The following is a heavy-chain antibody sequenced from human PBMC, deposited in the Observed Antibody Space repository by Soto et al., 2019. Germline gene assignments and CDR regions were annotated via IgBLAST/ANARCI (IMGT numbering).Heavy chain of an antibody. CDR1: GYSFDNSG. D-gene: IGHD1-1*01. J-gene: IGHJ5*01. CDR2: ISVFNGYA. V-gene: IGHV1-18*01. Sequence: ASVKVSCKTSGYSFDNSGIRWVRQAPGQGLEWMGWISVFNGYAHYAQKFQGRVIMTADTLTSTAYMELRGLRSDDTAMYYCSKNGTTWFASWGQGTPVTVSS. CDR3: SKNGTTWFAS.